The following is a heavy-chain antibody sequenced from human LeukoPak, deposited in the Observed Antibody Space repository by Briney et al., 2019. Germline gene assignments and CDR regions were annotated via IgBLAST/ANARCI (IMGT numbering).Heavy chain of an antibody. CDR1: GYSFTSNW. D-gene: IGHD6-13*01. V-gene: IGHV5-51*01. CDR2: IYPGDSDT. J-gene: IGHJ4*02. Sequence: GESLKISCKGSGYSFTSNWIGWVRQMPGKGLEWMGIIYPGDSDTRYSPSFQGQVTISADKSISAAYLQWSGLKASDTAMYYCARQSMAAAAPFDYWGQGTLVTVSS. CDR3: ARQSMAAAAPFDY.